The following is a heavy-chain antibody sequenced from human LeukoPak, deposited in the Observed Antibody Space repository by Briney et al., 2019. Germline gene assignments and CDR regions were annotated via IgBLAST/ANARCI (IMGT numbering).Heavy chain of an antibody. D-gene: IGHD4-17*01. CDR3: ARGGHYGDEAFDI. Sequence: LKPSETLSLTSAVYGGSFSGYYWSWIRQPPGKGLEWIGEINHSGSTNYNPSLKSRVTISVDTSKNQFSLKLSSVTAADTAVYYCARGGHYGDEAFDIWGQGTMVTVSS. CDR1: GGSFSGYY. J-gene: IGHJ3*02. CDR2: INHSGST. V-gene: IGHV4-34*01.